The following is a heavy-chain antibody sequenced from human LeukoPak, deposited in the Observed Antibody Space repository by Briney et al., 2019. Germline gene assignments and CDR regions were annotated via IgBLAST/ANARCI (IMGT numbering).Heavy chain of an antibody. CDR2: IYYSGST. Sequence: SETLSLTCTVSGGSISSSSYYWGWIRQPPGKGLEWIGSIYYSGSTYYNPSLKSRVTISVDKSKNQFSLKLSSVTAADTAVYYCARVRIAAAGYYFDYWGQGTLVTVSS. CDR1: GGSISSSSYY. V-gene: IGHV4-39*07. D-gene: IGHD6-13*01. J-gene: IGHJ4*02. CDR3: ARVRIAAAGYYFDY.